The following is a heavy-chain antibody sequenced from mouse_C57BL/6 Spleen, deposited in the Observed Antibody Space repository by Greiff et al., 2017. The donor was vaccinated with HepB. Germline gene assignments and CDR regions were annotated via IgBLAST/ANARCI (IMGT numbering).Heavy chain of an antibody. CDR3: ARERLTTVVARHFDV. Sequence: QVQLKESGAELVKPGASVKMSCKASGYTFTSYWITWVKQRPGQGLEWIGDIYPGSGSTNYNEKFKSKATLTVDTSSSTAYMQLSSLTSEDSAVYYCARERLTTVVARHFDVWGTGTTVTVSS. J-gene: IGHJ1*03. CDR2: IYPGSGST. D-gene: IGHD1-1*01. CDR1: GYTFTSYW. V-gene: IGHV1-55*01.